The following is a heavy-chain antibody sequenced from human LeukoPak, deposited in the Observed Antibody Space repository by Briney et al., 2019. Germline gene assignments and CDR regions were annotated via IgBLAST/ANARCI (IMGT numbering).Heavy chain of an antibody. D-gene: IGHD2-2*01. CDR3: AKDGDEYQLLSLDY. V-gene: IGHV3-30*02. Sequence: AGGSVRLSCAASGLTFSSYGMQCVRQAPGKGLEWVAFIRYDGSNKYYADSVKGRFTISRDNSKNTLYLQMNSLRAEDTAVYYCAKDGDEYQLLSLDYWGQGTLVTVSS. CDR1: GLTFSSYG. J-gene: IGHJ4*02. CDR2: IRYDGSNK.